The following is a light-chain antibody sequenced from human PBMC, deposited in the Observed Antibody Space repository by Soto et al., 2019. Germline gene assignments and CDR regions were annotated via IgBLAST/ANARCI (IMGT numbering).Light chain of an antibody. CDR3: HQYGDSPYS. Sequence: VVLTQSPATLSLSLGERATLSCRATQRISANYIAWYQVKTGQAPRLLVHGSVTRAAGLPDRFSGTGSGADFTLTIARVEPEDFAVYFCHQYGDSPYSIGQGTKLESK. CDR2: GSV. J-gene: IGKJ2*01. V-gene: IGKV3-20*01. CDR1: QRISANY.